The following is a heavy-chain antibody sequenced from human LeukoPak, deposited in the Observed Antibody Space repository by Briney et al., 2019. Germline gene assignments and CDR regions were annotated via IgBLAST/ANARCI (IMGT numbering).Heavy chain of an antibody. J-gene: IGHJ5*02. D-gene: IGHD3-16*01. V-gene: IGHV4-59*12. CDR3: ARGGGGYDYVWGSHRVDP. CDR2: IYYSGST. Sequence: SETLSLTCTVSGGSISSYYWSWIRQPPGKGLEWIGYIYYSGSTNYNPSLKSRVTISVDTSKNQFSLKLSSVTAADTAVYYCARGGGGYDYVWGSHRVDPWGQGTLVTVSS. CDR1: GGSISSYY.